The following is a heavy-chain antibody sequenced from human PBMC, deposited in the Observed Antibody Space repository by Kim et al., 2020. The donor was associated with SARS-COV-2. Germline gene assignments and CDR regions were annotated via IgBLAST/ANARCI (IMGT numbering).Heavy chain of an antibody. D-gene: IGHD2-2*01. J-gene: IGHJ4*02. CDR2: T. Sequence: TSYEQKFQGRVTMTWDTSRTTAYMELSTLTSDDTGMYYCARGNIYAFDYWGQGTLVTVSS. CDR3: ARGNIYAFDY. V-gene: IGHV1-2*02.